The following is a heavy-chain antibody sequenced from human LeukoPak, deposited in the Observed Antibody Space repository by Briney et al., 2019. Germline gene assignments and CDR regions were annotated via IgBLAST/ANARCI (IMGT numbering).Heavy chain of an antibody. J-gene: IGHJ4*02. CDR3: ARGDLRRSGSTLDY. CDR2: INAGNGNT. V-gene: IGHV1-3*01. CDR1: GYTFTSYA. Sequence: GASVKVSCKASGYTFTSYAMHWVRQAPGQRLEWMGWINAGNGNTKYSQEFQGRVTITRDTSAGTAYMELSSLRSDDTAVYYCARGDLRRSGSTLDYWGQGTLVTVSS. D-gene: IGHD1-26*01.